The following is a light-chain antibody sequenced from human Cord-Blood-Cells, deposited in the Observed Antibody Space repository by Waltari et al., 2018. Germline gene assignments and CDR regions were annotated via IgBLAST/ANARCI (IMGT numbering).Light chain of an antibody. Sequence: QSALTQPASVSGSPGQSITISCTGTSSDVGGYNYVSWYQQHPGKAPKLIIYEVSNRPSGVSNRVSGPKSGNTASLTISGLQAEDEADYYCSSYTSSSTWVFGGGTKLTVL. CDR1: SSDVGGYNY. V-gene: IGLV2-14*01. CDR2: EVS. CDR3: SSYTSSSTWV. J-gene: IGLJ3*02.